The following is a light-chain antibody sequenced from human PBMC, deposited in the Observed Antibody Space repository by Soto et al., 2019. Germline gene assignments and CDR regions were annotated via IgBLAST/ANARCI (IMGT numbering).Light chain of an antibody. V-gene: IGKV3D-20*02. Sequence: IVLKDAQCILSYAPREISILSIKAIQSISSSYLAWYQQQPGHAPRLLIYDASNRATGIPARFSGSGSGTDFTLTISSREPYDFAAYYCHRLRNWFPTPFGPGTRLEFK. CDR3: HRLRNWFPTP. CDR1: QSISSSY. J-gene: IGKJ5*01. CDR2: DAS.